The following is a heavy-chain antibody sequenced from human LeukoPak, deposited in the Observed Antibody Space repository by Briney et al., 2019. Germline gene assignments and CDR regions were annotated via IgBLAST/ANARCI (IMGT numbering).Heavy chain of an antibody. CDR1: GGSINNSY. Sequence: PFETLSLTCTVSGGSINNSYWSWVRQPPGKGLEWIGYTSYSGSTNYNPSLKSRVTMSVDTSTDQFSVRLISVTAADTAVYYCARTVSGEYYGMDVWGQGTKVIVSS. J-gene: IGHJ6*02. CDR2: TSYSGST. CDR3: ARTVSGEYYGMDV. D-gene: IGHD1-26*01. V-gene: IGHV4-59*08.